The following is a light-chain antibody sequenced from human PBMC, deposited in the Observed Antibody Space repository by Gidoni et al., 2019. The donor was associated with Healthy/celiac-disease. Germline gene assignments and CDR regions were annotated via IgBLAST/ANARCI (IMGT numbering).Light chain of an antibody. Sequence: DIVLTQSPGTLSLSPGERATLSCRASQSVSSSYLAWYQQKPGQAPRLLIYGASSRATGIPDRFSGSGSGTDFTLTISRLEPEDFAVYYCQQYGSSPRGTFXGXTKVEIK. V-gene: IGKV3-20*01. J-gene: IGKJ4*01. CDR1: QSVSSSY. CDR2: GAS. CDR3: QQYGSSPRGT.